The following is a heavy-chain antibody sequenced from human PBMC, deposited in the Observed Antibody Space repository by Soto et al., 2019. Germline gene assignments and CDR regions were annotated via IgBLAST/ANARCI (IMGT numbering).Heavy chain of an antibody. D-gene: IGHD2-2*01. CDR1: GNTFSTNG. CDR2: FSLYSDGA. CDR3: ARVVPGAEAWFGP. J-gene: IGHJ5*02. Sequence: QVQLVQSGGEVKRPGASVKVSCKTSGNTFSTNGITWVRQAPGKPLEWLGGFSLYSDGANYAQKCQGTVSMTTDTSTTTAYMELRRLRSDDTAVYYCARVVPGAEAWFGPWGQGTRVPVSS. V-gene: IGHV1-18*01.